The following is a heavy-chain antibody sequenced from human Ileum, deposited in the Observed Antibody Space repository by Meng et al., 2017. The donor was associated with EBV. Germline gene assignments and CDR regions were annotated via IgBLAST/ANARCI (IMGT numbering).Heavy chain of an antibody. CDR3: ARGRRFGSGRYALDY. D-gene: IGHD3-10*01. J-gene: IGHJ4*02. Sequence: QVQVQESGPGLVKPSGTLSLLCAVSGASIGSSSWWTWVRQPPEKGLEWIGEIYHSGSTNYNPSLKSRLTLSVDKSKSQFSLELISVTAADTAVHYCARGRRFGSGRYALDYWGQGTLVTVSS. CDR2: IYHSGST. CDR1: GASIGSSSW. V-gene: IGHV4-4*02.